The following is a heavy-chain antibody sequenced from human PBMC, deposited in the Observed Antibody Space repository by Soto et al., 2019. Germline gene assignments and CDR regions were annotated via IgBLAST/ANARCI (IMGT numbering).Heavy chain of an antibody. CDR1: GFTFSNYA. V-gene: IGHV3-23*01. Sequence: EVQLLESGGGVVQPGGSLRLSCAASGFTFSNYAMSWVRQAPGKGLEWVSTISGSDGSKYYADSVKGRFTISRDNSKNNLYLHMHGLRATATAVYDSVIQHRRDIRAFDYWGQGTLVTVSS. CDR2: ISGSDGSK. CDR3: VIQHRRDIRAFDY. D-gene: IGHD5-18*01. J-gene: IGHJ4*02.